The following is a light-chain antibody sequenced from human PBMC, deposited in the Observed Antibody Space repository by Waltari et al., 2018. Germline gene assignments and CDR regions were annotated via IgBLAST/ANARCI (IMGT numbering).Light chain of an antibody. J-gene: IGLJ2*01. CDR3: TSYGDINNLV. Sequence: QPALTQPPSASGSPGQSVATSCPGPSSAAGGYNVLSCYHQHPGKAPNLMLYEVSKRPSGVPDRFSGSKSGHTASLTVSGLQAEDEADYYCTSYGDINNLVFGGGTKLTVL. CDR2: EVS. CDR1: SSAAGGYNV. V-gene: IGLV2-8*01.